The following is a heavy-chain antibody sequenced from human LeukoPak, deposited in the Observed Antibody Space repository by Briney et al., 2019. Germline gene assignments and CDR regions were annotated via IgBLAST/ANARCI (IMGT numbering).Heavy chain of an antibody. Sequence: GGSLRLSCAASGFTFSSYSMNWVRQAPGKGLEWVSSISSSSSYIYYADSVKGRFTISRDNAKNSLYLQMNSLRAEDTAVYYCARDSGTVVVPAAIGYWGQGTLVTVSS. J-gene: IGHJ4*02. CDR2: ISSSSSYI. D-gene: IGHD2-2*01. V-gene: IGHV3-21*01. CDR1: GFTFSSYS. CDR3: ARDSGTVVVPAAIGY.